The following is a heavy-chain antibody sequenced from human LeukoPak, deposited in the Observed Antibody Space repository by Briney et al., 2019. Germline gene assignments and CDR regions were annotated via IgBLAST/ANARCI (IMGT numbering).Heavy chain of an antibody. Sequence: SETLSLTCTVSGGSISGYYWSWIRQPPGKGLEWIGYIYYSGSTNYNPSLKSRVTISVDTSKNQFSLKLSSVTAADTAVYYCARDLAEMALDYWGQGTLVTVSS. V-gene: IGHV4-59*01. CDR2: IYYSGST. CDR3: ARDLAEMALDY. D-gene: IGHD5-24*01. CDR1: GGSISGYY. J-gene: IGHJ4*02.